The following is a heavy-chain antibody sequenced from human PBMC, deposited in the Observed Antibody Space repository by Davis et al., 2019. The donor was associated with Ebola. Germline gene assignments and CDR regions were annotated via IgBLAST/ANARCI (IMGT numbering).Heavy chain of an antibody. Sequence: SGPTLVKPTQTLTLTCTFSGFSLSTSGVAVGWVRQPPGKALEWLARIDWDDDKYYSTSLKTRLTISKDTSKNQVVLTMTNMDPVDTATYYCARIRGETNDAFDIWGQGTMVTVSS. CDR3: ARIRGETNDAFDI. J-gene: IGHJ3*02. V-gene: IGHV2-70*11. CDR2: IDWDDDK. D-gene: IGHD3-10*01. CDR1: GFSLSTSGVA.